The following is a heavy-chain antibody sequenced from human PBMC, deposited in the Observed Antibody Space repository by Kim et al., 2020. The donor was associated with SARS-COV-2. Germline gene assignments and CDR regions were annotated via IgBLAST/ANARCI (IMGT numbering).Heavy chain of an antibody. Sequence: SETLSLTCAVYGGSFSGYYWSWIRQPPGKGLEWIGEINHSGSTNYNPSLKSRVTISVDTSKNQFSLKLSSVTAADTAVYYCARGRRGVRNIVVVPAAIYFDYWGQGTLVTVSS. CDR2: INHSGST. CDR3: ARGRRGVRNIVVVPAAIYFDY. J-gene: IGHJ4*02. D-gene: IGHD2-2*01. V-gene: IGHV4-34*01. CDR1: GGSFSGYY.